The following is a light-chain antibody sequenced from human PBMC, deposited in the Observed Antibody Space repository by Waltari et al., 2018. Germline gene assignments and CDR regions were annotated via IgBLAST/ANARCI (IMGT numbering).Light chain of an antibody. CDR1: STNVGGYNL. Sequence: QSALTQPASVSGSPGQAITISCTGTSTNVGGYNLVSWYRQYPGEAPELMIFGVPDRSSGISNRLSGSKSGNTATLTISGLQAEDEADYYCLSYSGRSDYVFGTGTRV. J-gene: IGLJ1*01. CDR3: LSYSGRSDYV. V-gene: IGLV2-23*02. CDR2: GVP.